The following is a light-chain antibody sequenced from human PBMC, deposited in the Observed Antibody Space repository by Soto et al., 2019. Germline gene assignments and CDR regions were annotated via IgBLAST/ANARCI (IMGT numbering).Light chain of an antibody. CDR1: QGISSY. J-gene: IGKJ1*01. Sequence: AIRMTQSPSSLSASTGDRVTITCRASQGISSYLAWYQQKPGKAPKLLIYAASRLQSGVPSRFSGSRSGTDFTLTISSLQPEDFATYYCQQSYSRVTFGQGTKVDI. V-gene: IGKV1-8*01. CDR3: QQSYSRVT. CDR2: AAS.